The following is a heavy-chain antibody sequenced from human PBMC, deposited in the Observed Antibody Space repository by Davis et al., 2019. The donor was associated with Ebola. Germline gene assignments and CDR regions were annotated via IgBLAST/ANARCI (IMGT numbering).Heavy chain of an antibody. CDR1: GFTFGDYA. V-gene: IGHV3-20*04. CDR3: ARVAGQLDPFDY. D-gene: IGHD1-1*01. CDR2: INWNGGST. J-gene: IGHJ4*02. Sequence: GGSLRLSCAASGFTFGDYAMSWVRQAAGKGLEWVSGINWNGGSTTYADSVKGRFTISRDNAKNSLYLQMNSLRAEDTAVYYCARVAGQLDPFDYWGQGTLVTVSS.